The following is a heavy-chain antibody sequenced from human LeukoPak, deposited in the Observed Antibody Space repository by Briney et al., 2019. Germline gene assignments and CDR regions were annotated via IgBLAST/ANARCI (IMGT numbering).Heavy chain of an antibody. CDR3: ARDEAVAAKRDYYYYYYMDV. Sequence: PGGSLRLSCAASGFTVSSNYMSWVRQAPGKGLEWVSVIYSGGSTYYADSVKGRFTISRDNSKNTLYLQMNSLRAEDTAVYYCARDEAVAAKRDYYYYYYMDVWGKGTTVTVSS. J-gene: IGHJ6*03. CDR1: GFTVSSNY. V-gene: IGHV3-53*01. CDR2: IYSGGST. D-gene: IGHD6-19*01.